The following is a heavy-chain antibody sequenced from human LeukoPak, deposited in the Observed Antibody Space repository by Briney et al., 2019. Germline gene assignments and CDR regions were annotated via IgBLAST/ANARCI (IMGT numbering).Heavy chain of an antibody. CDR1: GGTFSSYA. CDR2: IIPIFGTA. J-gene: IGHJ6*04. D-gene: IGHD3-9*01. V-gene: IGHV1-69*06. Sequence: SVKVSCKASGGTFSSYAISWVRQAPGQGLEWMGGIIPIFGTANYAQKFQGRVAITADKSTSTAYMELSSLRSEDTAVYYCARTYYDILTGYYRYYYYYGMDVWGKGTTVTVSS. CDR3: ARTYYDILTGYYRYYYYYGMDV.